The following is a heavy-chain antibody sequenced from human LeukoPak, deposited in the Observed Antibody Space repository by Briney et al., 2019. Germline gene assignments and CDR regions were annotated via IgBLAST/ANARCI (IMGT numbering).Heavy chain of an antibody. V-gene: IGHV3-30*09. CDR1: GFNFSNNL. CDR3: ARVGNDSGWHDAFGYFDS. D-gene: IGHD6-19*01. J-gene: IGHJ4*02. Sequence: GGSLRLSCAASGFNFSNNLLHWVRQAPGKGLEWVAVSSFNGVHKFYADSVKGRFVISGDNSKNTLYLQMNSPRPEDTGTYYCARVGNDSGWHDAFGYFDSWGQGVLVTVSS. CDR2: SSFNGVHK.